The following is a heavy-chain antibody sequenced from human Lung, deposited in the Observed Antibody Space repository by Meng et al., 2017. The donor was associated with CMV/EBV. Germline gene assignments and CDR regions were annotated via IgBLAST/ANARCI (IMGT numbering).Heavy chain of an antibody. CDR2: INPNSGGT. Sequence: SVTVSRKASGYTLTGHYLHWVRQAPGQGLEWMGWINPNSGGTNYAQKFQGRVTMTRDTSISTAYMEPSRLRADDTAVYYCASGGYCSSTSCYRGWFDPWGQGTLVTVSS. CDR3: ASGGYCSSTSCYRGWFDP. J-gene: IGHJ5*02. V-gene: IGHV1-2*02. CDR1: GYTLTGHY. D-gene: IGHD2-2*02.